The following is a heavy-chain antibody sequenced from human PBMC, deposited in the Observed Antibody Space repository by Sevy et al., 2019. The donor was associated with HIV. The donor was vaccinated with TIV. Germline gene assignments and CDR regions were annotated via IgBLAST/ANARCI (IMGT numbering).Heavy chain of an antibody. J-gene: IGHJ4*02. CDR2: IMPSGIT. D-gene: IGHD1-26*01. V-gene: IGHV4-34*01. CDR3: ARGQWEHPF. Sequence: SETLSLTCAVYGGSLSGYYWSWIRQPPGKGLEWIGEIMPSGITNYNPSLKSRVSISIDTSKNQFSLKVNSVTAADTAIYYCARGQWEHPFWGQGTQVTVS. CDR1: GGSLSGYY.